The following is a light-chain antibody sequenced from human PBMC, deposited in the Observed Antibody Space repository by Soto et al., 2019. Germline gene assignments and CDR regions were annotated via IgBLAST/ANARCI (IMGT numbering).Light chain of an antibody. CDR1: QSVSTD. V-gene: IGKV3-15*01. Sequence: EIVMTQSPATLSVSPGETATLSCRASQSVSTDLAWYQQKPGHSPRLLIYSASTRATGVPARFSGSGFGTEFSLIISSLQSEDFALYFCLQYTDWPRTFGSGTRVEIK. CDR2: SAS. CDR3: LQYTDWPRT. J-gene: IGKJ1*01.